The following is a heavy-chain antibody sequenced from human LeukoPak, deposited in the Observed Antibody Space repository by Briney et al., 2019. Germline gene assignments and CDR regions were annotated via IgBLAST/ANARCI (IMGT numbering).Heavy chain of an antibody. J-gene: IGHJ4*02. Sequence: ASVKVSCKASGGTFSSYAISWVRQAPGQGLEWMGWISAYNGNTNYAQKLQGRVTMTTDTSTSTAYMELRSLRSDDTAVYYCARDHIVGATRDWGQGTLVTVSS. V-gene: IGHV1-18*01. CDR2: ISAYNGNT. D-gene: IGHD1-26*01. CDR3: ARDHIVGATRD. CDR1: GGTFSSYA.